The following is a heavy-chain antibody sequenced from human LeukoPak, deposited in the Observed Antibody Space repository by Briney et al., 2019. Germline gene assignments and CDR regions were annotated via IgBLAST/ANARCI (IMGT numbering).Heavy chain of an antibody. CDR2: ISGSGGST. D-gene: IGHD5-24*01. CDR3: AKDMRMASFEH. Sequence: GGSLRLSCAASGFTFSSYGMSWVRQAPGKGLEWVSAISGSGGSTYYADSVKGRFTISRDNSKNTLYLQMNSLRVEDTAVYYCAKDMRMASFEHWGRGTQVTVSS. J-gene: IGHJ4*02. CDR1: GFTFSSYG. V-gene: IGHV3-23*01.